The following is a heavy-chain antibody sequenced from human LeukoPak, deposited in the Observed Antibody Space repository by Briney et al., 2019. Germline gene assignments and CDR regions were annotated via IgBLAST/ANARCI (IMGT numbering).Heavy chain of an antibody. Sequence: PGGSLRLSCTASGFTFGDYAMSWVRQAPGKGLEWVGFIRSKAYGGTTEYAASVKGRFTISRDDSRSIAYLQMNSLKTGDTAVYYCTRSPQWMATPYYFDYWGQGTLVTVSS. CDR3: TRSPQWMATPYYFDY. D-gene: IGHD5-24*01. V-gene: IGHV3-49*04. CDR2: IRSKAYGGTT. J-gene: IGHJ4*02. CDR1: GFTFGDYA.